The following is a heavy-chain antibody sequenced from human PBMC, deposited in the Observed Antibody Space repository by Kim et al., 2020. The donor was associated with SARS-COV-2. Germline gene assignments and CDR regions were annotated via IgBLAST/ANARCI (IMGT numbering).Heavy chain of an antibody. V-gene: IGHV3-20*04. J-gene: IGHJ4*02. CDR3: VRGPGISGYFDQ. Sequence: GGSLRLSCEASGFKFDDFVMHWVRQVPGEGLEWVSRINWDEVDAGYADSVKGRFTISRDNAKKSLYLEMHSLRREDTALYYCVRGPGISGYFDQWGQGILVTVSS. D-gene: IGHD6-25*01. CDR1: GFKFDDFV. CDR2: INWDEVDA.